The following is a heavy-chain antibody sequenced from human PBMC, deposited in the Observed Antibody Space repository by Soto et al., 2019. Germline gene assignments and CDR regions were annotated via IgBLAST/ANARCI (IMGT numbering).Heavy chain of an antibody. J-gene: IGHJ4*02. Sequence: SETLSLTCAVYGGSFSGYYWSWIRQPPGKGLEWIGEINHSGSTNYNPSLKSRVTISVDTSKNQFSLELSSVTAADAAMYSCARSMVRGLHFDYWGRGTLVTVSS. CDR3: ARSMVRGLHFDY. D-gene: IGHD3-10*01. CDR1: GGSFSGYY. CDR2: INHSGST. V-gene: IGHV4-34*01.